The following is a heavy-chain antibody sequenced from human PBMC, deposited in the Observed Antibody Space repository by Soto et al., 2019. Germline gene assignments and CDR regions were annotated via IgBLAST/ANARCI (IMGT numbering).Heavy chain of an antibody. J-gene: IGHJ6*02. CDR1: GDSISSNGYY. V-gene: IGHV4-31*03. Sequence: QVQLQESGPGLVKPSQTLSLTCTVSGDSISSNGYYWSWSRQQPGKGLEWIGYIYYRGSTYYNPSLKRRVTISQDKSKKQFSLKLSSVTAADTAEYYCASDQRWSNQYSGMDVWGQGPTVTVSS. D-gene: IGHD2-15*01. CDR2: IYYRGST. CDR3: ASDQRWSNQYSGMDV.